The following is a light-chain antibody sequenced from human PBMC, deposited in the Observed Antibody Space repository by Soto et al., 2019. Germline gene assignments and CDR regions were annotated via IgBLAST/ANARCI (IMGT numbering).Light chain of an antibody. CDR3: QQYGSSPLT. CDR2: GAS. Sequence: EIVLTQSPGTLSLSPGERATLSCRASQSVSSSYLAWYQQKPGQAPRLLIYGASSRATGIPERFSGSGSGTDFTLTISRLEPEDFAVYYWQQYGSSPLTFGGGTKVEIK. CDR1: QSVSSSY. J-gene: IGKJ4*01. V-gene: IGKV3-20*01.